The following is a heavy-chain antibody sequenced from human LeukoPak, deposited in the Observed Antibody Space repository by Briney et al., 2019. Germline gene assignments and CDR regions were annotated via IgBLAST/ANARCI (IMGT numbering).Heavy chain of an antibody. J-gene: IGHJ4*02. CDR2: IHYSGST. CDR1: GGSISSYY. V-gene: IGHV4-59*01. Sequence: SETLSLTCTVSGGSISSYYWSWVRQPPGKGLEWIGYIHYSGSTNYNPSLKSRVTISVDTSKNQFSLKLNSVTAADTAVYFCARQSGSSGYLPFDYWGQGTLVTVSS. D-gene: IGHD3-22*01. CDR3: ARQSGSSGYLPFDY.